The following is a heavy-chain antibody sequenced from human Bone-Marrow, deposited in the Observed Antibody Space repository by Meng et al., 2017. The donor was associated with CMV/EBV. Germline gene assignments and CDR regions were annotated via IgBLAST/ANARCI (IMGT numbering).Heavy chain of an antibody. D-gene: IGHD3-22*01. Sequence: SGFTFSRDAMSWVRQAPGKGLEWVAAISGSGGDTYYADSVKGRFTISRDNSKNTLYLQMNSLRAEDTAVYHCASRYYDSSGYYRLDYWGQGTLVNVSS. CDR3: ASRYYDSSGYYRLDY. CDR1: GFTFSRDA. J-gene: IGHJ4*02. V-gene: IGHV3-23*01. CDR2: ISGSGGDT.